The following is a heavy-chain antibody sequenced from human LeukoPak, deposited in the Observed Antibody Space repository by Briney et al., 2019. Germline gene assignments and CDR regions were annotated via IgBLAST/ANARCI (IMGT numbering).Heavy chain of an antibody. J-gene: IGHJ4*02. D-gene: IGHD6-19*01. V-gene: IGHV4-34*01. CDR2: INHSGST. Sequence: SETLSLTCAVYGGSFSGYYWSWIRQPPGKGLEWIGEINHSGSTNYNPSLKSRVTISVDTSKNQFSLKLSSVTAADTAVYYCARGVSAVASWYFDYWGQGTLVTVSS. CDR3: ARGVSAVASWYFDY. CDR1: GGSFSGYY.